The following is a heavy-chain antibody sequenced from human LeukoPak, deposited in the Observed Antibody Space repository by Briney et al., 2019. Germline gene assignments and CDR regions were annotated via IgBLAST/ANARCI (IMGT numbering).Heavy chain of an antibody. CDR1: GFTFSSCW. J-gene: IGHJ3*02. CDR2: IKQAGSEK. V-gene: IGHV3-7*03. Sequence: PGGSLRLSCAASGFTFSSCWMTWVRQAPGKGLEWVANIKQAGSEKYYVDSVKGRFTISRDNAQNSLYLQMNSLRAEDTAVYYCARRVVTATDDAFDIWGQGTMVTVSS. D-gene: IGHD2-21*02. CDR3: ARRVVTATDDAFDI.